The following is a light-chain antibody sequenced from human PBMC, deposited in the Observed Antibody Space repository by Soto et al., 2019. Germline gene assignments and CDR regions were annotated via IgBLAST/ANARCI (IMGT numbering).Light chain of an antibody. V-gene: IGLV1-44*01. CDR2: SDN. J-gene: IGLJ1*01. Sequence: QPVLTQPPSASGTPGQRVTISCSGSSSNIGGNTVSWYQQLPGTAPKLLIYSDNQRPSGVPDRFSGSKSGTSASLAISGLQSEDEADYYCAAWDDRLTGYVFGTGTKLTVL. CDR3: AAWDDRLTGYV. CDR1: SSNIGGNT.